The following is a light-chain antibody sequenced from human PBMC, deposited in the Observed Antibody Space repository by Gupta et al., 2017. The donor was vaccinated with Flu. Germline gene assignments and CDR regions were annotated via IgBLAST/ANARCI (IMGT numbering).Light chain of an antibody. CDR3: QQSYTTT. J-gene: IGKJ4*01. Sequence: DIRLTQSPSSLSASVGDRVTITCRASQSISSYLHWYQQTSGKAPRLLIYAASNLYSGVPSRFSGSGSGTDYTLTISSLQPEDFATYYCQQSYTTTFGGGTKIEIK. V-gene: IGKV1-39*01. CDR1: QSISSY. CDR2: AAS.